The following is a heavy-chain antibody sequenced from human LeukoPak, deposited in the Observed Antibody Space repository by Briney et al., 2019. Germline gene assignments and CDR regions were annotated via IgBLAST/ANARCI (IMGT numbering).Heavy chain of an antibody. V-gene: IGHV1-69*05. J-gene: IGHJ4*02. CDR3: ARDPPDYYDSSGHSGSY. D-gene: IGHD3-22*01. Sequence: VASVKVSCKASGGTFSSYAISWVRQAPEQGLEWMGRIIPIFGTANYAQKFQGRVTITTDESTSTAYMELSSLRSEDTAVYYCARDPPDYYDSSGHSGSYWGQGTLVTVSS. CDR2: IIPIFGTA. CDR1: GGTFSSYA.